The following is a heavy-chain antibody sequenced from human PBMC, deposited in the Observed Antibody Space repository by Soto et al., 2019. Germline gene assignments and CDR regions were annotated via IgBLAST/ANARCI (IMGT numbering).Heavy chain of an antibody. CDR1: GGTFSSYA. Sequence: ASVKVSCKASGGTFSSYAISWVRQAPGQGLEWMGGIIPIFGTANYAQKFQGRVTITADKSTSTAYMELSSLRSEDTAVYYCARDWLRAYYYYGMDVWGQGTTVTVSS. D-gene: IGHD5-12*01. J-gene: IGHJ6*02. V-gene: IGHV1-69*06. CDR3: ARDWLRAYYYYGMDV. CDR2: IIPIFGTA.